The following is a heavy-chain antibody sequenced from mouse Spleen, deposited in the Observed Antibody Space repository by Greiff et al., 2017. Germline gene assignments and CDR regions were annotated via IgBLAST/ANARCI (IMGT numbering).Heavy chain of an antibody. D-gene: IGHD2-3*01. V-gene: IGHV5-4*02. CDR2: ISDGGSYT. J-gene: IGHJ4*01. Sequence: DVKLVESGGGLVKPGGSLKLSCAASGFTFSDYYMYWVRQTPEKRLEWVATISDGGSYTYYPDSVKGRFTISRDNAKNNLYLQMSSLKSEDTAMYYCARDDGYYVGAMDYWGQGTSVTVSS. CDR3: ARDDGYYVGAMDY. CDR1: GFTFSDYY.